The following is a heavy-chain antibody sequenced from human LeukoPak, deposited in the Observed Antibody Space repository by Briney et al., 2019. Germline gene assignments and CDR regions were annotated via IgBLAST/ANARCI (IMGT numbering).Heavy chain of an antibody. Sequence: PSETLSLTCAVSGGPIIASYWSWIRQPPGKGLEWIGYTHYSGTGNYNPSLKSRVTISIDTSKNRFSLRLTSVIAADTAVYYCARVRLYDTTGYSTPYYLDYWGQGALVTVSS. V-gene: IGHV4-59*01. CDR1: GGPIIASY. D-gene: IGHD3-22*01. CDR3: ARVRLYDTTGYSTPYYLDY. CDR2: THYSGTG. J-gene: IGHJ4*02.